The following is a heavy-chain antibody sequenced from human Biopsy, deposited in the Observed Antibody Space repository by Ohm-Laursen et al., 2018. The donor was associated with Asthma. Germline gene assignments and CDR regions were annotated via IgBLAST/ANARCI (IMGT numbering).Heavy chain of an antibody. V-gene: IGHV7-4-1*02. CDR2: IHTNTGNP. D-gene: IGHD3/OR15-3a*01. Sequence: SVKVSCKASGYNFIRHSLSWVRQAPGQGPEWMGWIHTNTGNPTYAHGFTGRYVFSLDTSVSTAYLQISRLKSEDTAVYYCARVQRDFSTGYFTFDNWGQGTLVTVSS. CDR1: GYNFIRHS. J-gene: IGHJ4*02. CDR3: ARVQRDFSTGYFTFDN.